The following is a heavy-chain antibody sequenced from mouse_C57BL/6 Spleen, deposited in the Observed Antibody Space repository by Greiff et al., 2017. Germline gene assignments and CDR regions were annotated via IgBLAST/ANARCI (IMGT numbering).Heavy chain of an antibody. D-gene: IGHD1-1*01. CDR2: IDPEDGET. J-gene: IGHJ1*03. V-gene: IGHV14-2*01. CDR3: ARDYYGSSYDWYFDV. CDR1: GFNIKDYY. Sequence: EVQLVESGAELVKPGASVKLSCTASGFNIKDYYMHWVKQRTEQGLEWIGRIDPEDGETKSAPKFQGKATITADTSSNTAYLQLSSLTSEDTAVYYCARDYYGSSYDWYFDVWGTGTTVTVSS.